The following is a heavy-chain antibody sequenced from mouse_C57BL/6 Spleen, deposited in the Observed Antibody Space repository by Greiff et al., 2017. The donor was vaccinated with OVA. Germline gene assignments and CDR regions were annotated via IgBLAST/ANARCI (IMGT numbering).Heavy chain of an antibody. Sequence: EVHLVESGGGLVKPGGSLKLSCAASGFTFSSYAMSWVRQTPEKRLEWVATISDGGSYTYYPDNVKGRFTISRDNAKNNLYLQMSHLKSEDTAMYYCARYYSDWYFDVWGTGTTVTVSS. CDR2: ISDGGSYT. CDR1: GFTFSSYA. D-gene: IGHD2-12*01. J-gene: IGHJ1*03. V-gene: IGHV5-4*01. CDR3: ARYYSDWYFDV.